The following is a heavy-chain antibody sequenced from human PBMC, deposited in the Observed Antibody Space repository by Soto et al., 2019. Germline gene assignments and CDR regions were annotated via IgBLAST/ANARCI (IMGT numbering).Heavy chain of an antibody. Sequence: RLGESGGGLVQPGGSLRLSCVAPGFNLSRYWMNWVRQAPGKGLEWVANINRDGGARNYAASVRGRFTISRDSAGNSVIVAMNSLRGDDAGVYFCARPIIEGVNYGMDVWGHGTTVSVSS. V-gene: IGHV3-7*01. CDR3: ARPIIEGVNYGMDV. CDR1: GFNLSRYW. CDR2: INRDGGAR. J-gene: IGHJ6*02. D-gene: IGHD3-16*01.